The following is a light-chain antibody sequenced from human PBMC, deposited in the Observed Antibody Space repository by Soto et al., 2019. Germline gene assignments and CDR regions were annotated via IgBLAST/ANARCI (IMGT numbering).Light chain of an antibody. CDR1: SSDIGGYNF. V-gene: IGLV2-14*01. CDR2: EVN. J-gene: IGLJ3*02. Sequence: QSALTQPASVSGSPGQSITISCTGTSSDIGGYNFVSWYQHHPGKAPKLMIYEVNNRPSGVSSRFSGSKSGNTASLTISGLQTEDEADYYCSSYAGSDTWVFGGGTKLTVL. CDR3: SSYAGSDTWV.